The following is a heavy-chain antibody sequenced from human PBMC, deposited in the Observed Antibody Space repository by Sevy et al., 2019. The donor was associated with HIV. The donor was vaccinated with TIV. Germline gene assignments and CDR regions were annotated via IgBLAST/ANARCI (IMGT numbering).Heavy chain of an antibody. CDR2: INSDGSST. CDR1: GFTFSSYW. V-gene: IGHV3-74*01. J-gene: IGHJ3*02. CDR3: AGVKDYYDSSGYYGAGAFDI. Sequence: GGSLRLSCAASGFTFSSYWMHWVRQAPGKGLVWVSRINSDGSSTSYADSVKGRFTISRDNAKNTLYLQMNSLRAEDTAVYYCAGVKDYYDSSGYYGAGAFDIWGQGTMVTVSS. D-gene: IGHD3-22*01.